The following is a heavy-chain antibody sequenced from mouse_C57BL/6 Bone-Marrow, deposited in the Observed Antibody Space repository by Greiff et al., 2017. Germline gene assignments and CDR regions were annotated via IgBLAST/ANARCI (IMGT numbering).Heavy chain of an antibody. J-gene: IGHJ4*01. D-gene: IGHD1-1*01. V-gene: IGHV1-59*01. CDR1: GYTFTSYW. Sequence: QVQLQQPGAELVRPGTSVKLSCKASGYTFTSYWMHWVKQRPGQGLEWIGVIAPSDSYTNYNQKFKGKATLTVDTASSTAYMQLSSLTSEDSADYYSANPLSTVVDYYAMDYWGQGTSVTVSS. CDR3: ANPLSTVVDYYAMDY. CDR2: IAPSDSYT.